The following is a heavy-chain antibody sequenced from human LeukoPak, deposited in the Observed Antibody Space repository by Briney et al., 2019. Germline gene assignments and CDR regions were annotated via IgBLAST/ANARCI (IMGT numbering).Heavy chain of an antibody. CDR3: ARHYFSTLTTLLRGVKKQKSRFDP. V-gene: IGHV4-38-2*02. D-gene: IGHD4-17*01. CDR2: IYNSGST. Sequence: SETLSLTCTVSGYSISSGYYWGWIRQAPGKGLEWIGSIYNSGSTYYNPSLKSRVTISVDMSKNQFSLKMSSVTAADTAVYYCARHYFSTLTTLLRGVKKQKSRFDPWGQGTLVTVSS. CDR1: GYSISSGYY. J-gene: IGHJ5*02.